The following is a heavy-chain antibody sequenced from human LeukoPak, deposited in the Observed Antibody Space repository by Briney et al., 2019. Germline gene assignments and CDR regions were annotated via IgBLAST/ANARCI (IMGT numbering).Heavy chain of an antibody. J-gene: IGHJ4*02. CDR1: GFTFSSYA. CDR2: ISGSGGST. CDR3: AKVKWWLLWRGYYFDY. Sequence: PGGSLRLSCAASGFTFSSYAMSWVRQAPGKGLEWVSAISGSGGSTYYADSVKGRFTISRDNSKNTPYLQMNSLRAEDTAVYYCAKVKWWLLWRGYYFDYWGQGTLVTVSS. D-gene: IGHD2-15*01. V-gene: IGHV3-23*01.